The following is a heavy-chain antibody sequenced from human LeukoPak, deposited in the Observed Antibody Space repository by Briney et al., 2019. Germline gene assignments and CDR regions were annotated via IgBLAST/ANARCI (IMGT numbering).Heavy chain of an antibody. CDR1: GGSFSGYY. D-gene: IGHD3-3*01. V-gene: IGHV4-34*01. Sequence: SETLSLTCAVYGGSFSGYYWSWIRQPPGKGLEWIGEINHSGSTNYNPSLKSRVTISVDTSKNQFSLKLSSVTAADTAVYYCARGDDWFDPWGQGTLVTVSS. J-gene: IGHJ5*02. CDR3: ARGDDWFDP. CDR2: INHSGST.